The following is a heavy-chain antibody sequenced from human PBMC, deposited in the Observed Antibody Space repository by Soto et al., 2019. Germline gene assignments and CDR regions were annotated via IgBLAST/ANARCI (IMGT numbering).Heavy chain of an antibody. Sequence: PGGSLGLSCAASGVTFSSYAMTGVRQAPGKGLEWVSAISGSGGTTYYADSVKGRFTISRDNSKNTPYSEMNSLRAEDTAVYYCAKDQAAAGTISRYFQHWGQGTLVTVS. V-gene: IGHV3-23*01. CDR1: GVTFSSYA. CDR2: ISGSGGTT. CDR3: AKDQAAAGTISRYFQH. D-gene: IGHD6-13*01. J-gene: IGHJ1*01.